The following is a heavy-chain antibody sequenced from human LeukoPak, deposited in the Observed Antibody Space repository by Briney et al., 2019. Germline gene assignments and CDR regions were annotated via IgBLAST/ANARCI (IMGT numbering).Heavy chain of an antibody. V-gene: IGHV1-2*02. CDR1: GYTFTGYY. CDR3: ARVYYYGSGSYSGVDY. D-gene: IGHD3-10*01. CDR2: INPNSGGT. Sequence: ASVKVSCKASGYTFTGYYMHWVRQAPGQGLEWMGWINPNSGGTNYAQKFQGRVTMTRDTSISTAYVELSRLRSDDTAVYYCARVYYYGSGSYSGVDYWGQGTLVTVSS. J-gene: IGHJ4*02.